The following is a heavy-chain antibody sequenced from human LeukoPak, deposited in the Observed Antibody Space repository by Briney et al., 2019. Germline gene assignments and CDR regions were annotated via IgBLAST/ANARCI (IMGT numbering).Heavy chain of an antibody. D-gene: IGHD5-18*01. V-gene: IGHV4-61*09. Sequence: SQTLSLTCTVSGGSISSGGYYWSWIRQPPGKGLEWIGHINYSGNTNNNPSLKSRVTISVDTSKNQFSLNLSSMTAADTAMYYCARTLSGYSYGLFDYWGQGTLVTVSS. CDR2: INYSGNT. J-gene: IGHJ4*02. CDR3: ARTLSGYSYGLFDY. CDR1: GGSISSGGYY.